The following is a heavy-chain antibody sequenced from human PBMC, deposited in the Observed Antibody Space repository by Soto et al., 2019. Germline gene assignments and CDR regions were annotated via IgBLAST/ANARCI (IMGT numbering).Heavy chain of an antibody. CDR1: GDSLTSTHHY. V-gene: IGHV4-39*01. Sequence: SETLSLTCTVSGDSLTSTHHYWAWIRQPPGKALEWIGTIYCSRRACKKSSTYYNPSLKSRVTISVDTSENQFSLRLNSVTAADTAVYYCARLQGYCIDSRCSGHYALDVWGQGTTVT. D-gene: IGHD2-15*01. J-gene: IGHJ6*02. CDR3: ARLQGYCIDSRCSGHYALDV. CDR2: IYCSRRACKKSST.